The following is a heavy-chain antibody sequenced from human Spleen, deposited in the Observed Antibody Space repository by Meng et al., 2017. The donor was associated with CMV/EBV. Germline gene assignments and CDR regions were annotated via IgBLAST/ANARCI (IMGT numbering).Heavy chain of an antibody. D-gene: IGHD5-18*01. CDR2: ISSSSSYI. CDR1: GFTFSSYS. Sequence: GGSLRLSCAASGFTFSSYSMNWVRQAPGKGLEWVSSISSSSSYIYYAHSVKGRFTISRDNAKNSLYLQMNSLRAEDTAVYYCARDLWTAMVRPSHGMDVWGQGTTVTVSS. CDR3: ARDLWTAMVRPSHGMDV. J-gene: IGHJ6*02. V-gene: IGHV3-21*01.